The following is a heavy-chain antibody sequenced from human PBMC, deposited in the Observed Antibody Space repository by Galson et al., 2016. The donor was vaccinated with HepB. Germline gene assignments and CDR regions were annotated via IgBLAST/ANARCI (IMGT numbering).Heavy chain of an antibody. V-gene: IGHV3-7*01. CDR3: ARDSNFWSGYYPDAFDI. CDR1: GFSFSTYW. Sequence: SLRLSCAASGFSFSTYWMSWVRQAPGKGLEWVANIKDDGSEKKYVESVKGRFTISRDNAKNSLYLQMNSLRAEDTAVYYCARDSNFWSGYYPDAFDIWGQGIMVSVSS. CDR2: IKDDGSEK. D-gene: IGHD3-3*01. J-gene: IGHJ3*02.